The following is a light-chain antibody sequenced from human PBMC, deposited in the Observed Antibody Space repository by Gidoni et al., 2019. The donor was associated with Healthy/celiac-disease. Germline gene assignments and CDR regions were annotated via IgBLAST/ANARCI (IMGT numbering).Light chain of an antibody. CDR1: QSISSY. CDR2: AAS. Sequence: DIQMTQSPSSLSASVGDRVTITCRASQSISSYLNWYQQKPGKAPKLLIYAASSLQSGVPSSFSGSGSGTDLTLTISSLQPEDFATYYCQQSYSTPPEFTFGPGTKVDIK. V-gene: IGKV1-39*01. J-gene: IGKJ3*01. CDR3: QQSYSTPPEFT.